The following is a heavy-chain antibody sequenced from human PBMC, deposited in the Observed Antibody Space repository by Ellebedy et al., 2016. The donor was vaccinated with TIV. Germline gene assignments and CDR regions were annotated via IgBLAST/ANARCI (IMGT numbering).Heavy chain of an antibody. D-gene: IGHD6-19*01. CDR2: ISGSGFYI. CDR3: ARGTQVAGSAYSLIDD. J-gene: IGHJ4*02. CDR1: GFPFINHA. V-gene: IGHV3-23*01. Sequence: PGGSLRLSCAASGFPFINHALSWVPQAPGKGLEWVSAISGSGFYIEYADSVTGLFTISIDNSKNTLYLQMRSLRAEDTAIYYCARGTQVAGSAYSLIDDWGQGTLVTVSS.